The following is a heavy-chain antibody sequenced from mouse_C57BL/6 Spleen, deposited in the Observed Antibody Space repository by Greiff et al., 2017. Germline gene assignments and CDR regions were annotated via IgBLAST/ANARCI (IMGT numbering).Heavy chain of an antibody. V-gene: IGHV5-17*01. CDR3: ARGYYDYEGYFDY. Sequence: DVHLVESGGGLVKPGGSLKLSCAASGFTFSDYGMHWVRQAPEKGLEWVAYISSGSSTIYYADTVKGRFTISRDNAKNTLFLQMTSLRSEDTAMYYCARGYYDYEGYFDYGGQGTTLTVSS. CDR2: ISSGSSTI. CDR1: GFTFSDYG. J-gene: IGHJ2*01. D-gene: IGHD2-4*01.